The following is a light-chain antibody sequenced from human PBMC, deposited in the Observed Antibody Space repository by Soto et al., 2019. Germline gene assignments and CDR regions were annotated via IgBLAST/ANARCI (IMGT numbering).Light chain of an antibody. CDR3: QSYDSSLKV. Sequence: QSVLTQPPSVSGAPGQRVTISCTGSSSNIGAGYDVHWYQQLPGTAPKLLIYGNSNRPSEVPDRFSGSKSGTSASLAITGLQAEDEADYYCQSYDSSLKVFGTGTKVTVL. J-gene: IGLJ1*01. CDR1: SSNIGAGYD. CDR2: GNS. V-gene: IGLV1-40*01.